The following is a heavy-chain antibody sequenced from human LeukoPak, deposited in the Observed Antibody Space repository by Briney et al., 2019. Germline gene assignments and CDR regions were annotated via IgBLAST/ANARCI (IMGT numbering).Heavy chain of an antibody. V-gene: IGHV3-11*01. CDR1: GFTFRDYY. CDR3: ARVGSSRGWFDP. J-gene: IGHJ5*02. Sequence: PGGSLRLSCEASGFTFRDYYMSWLRQAPGKGLEYIAYISSSGSPMFYADSVKDRFTISRANAKTSVYLQMEGLRADDTAVYYCARVGSSRGWFDPWGHGTLVTVSS. CDR2: ISSSGSPM. D-gene: IGHD3-10*01.